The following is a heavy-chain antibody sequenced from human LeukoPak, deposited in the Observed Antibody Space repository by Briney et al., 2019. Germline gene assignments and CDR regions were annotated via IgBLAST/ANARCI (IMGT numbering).Heavy chain of an antibody. CDR2: ISSSSSYI. CDR3: ARGGIQLHFDY. CDR1: GFTFSSYS. V-gene: IGHV3-21*01. D-gene: IGHD5-18*01. J-gene: IGHJ4*02. Sequence: KSGGSLRLSCAASGFTFSSYSMNWVRQAPGKGLESVSSISSSSSYIYYADSVKGRFTISRDNAKNSLYLQMNSLRAEDTAVYYCARGGIQLHFDYWGQGTLVTVSS.